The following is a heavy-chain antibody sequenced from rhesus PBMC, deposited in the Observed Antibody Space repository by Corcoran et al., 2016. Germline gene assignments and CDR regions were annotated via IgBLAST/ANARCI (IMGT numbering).Heavy chain of an antibody. CDR3: AREGGGLDS. CDR1: GYSISSGYG. V-gene: IGHV4-127*01. J-gene: IGHJ6*01. Sequence: QVQLQESGPGLVKPSETLSLTCAVSGYSISSGYGWSWIRQPPGKGLEWIGYISYSGGSYNTPSVKGRVTISIDTSKNQFSLKLSSVTAAETAVYYCAREGGGLDSWGQGVVVTVSS. CDR2: ISYSGGS.